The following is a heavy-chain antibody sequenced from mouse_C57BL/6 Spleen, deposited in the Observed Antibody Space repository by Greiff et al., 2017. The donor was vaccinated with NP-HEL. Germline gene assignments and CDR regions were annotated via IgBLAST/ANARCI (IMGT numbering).Heavy chain of an antibody. CDR1: GYSFTDYN. J-gene: IGHJ2*01. CDR3: ARWGVYYGSSGDY. CDR2: INPNYGTT. D-gene: IGHD1-1*01. V-gene: IGHV1-39*01. Sequence: EVQLVESGPELVKPGASVKISCKASGYSFTDYNMNWVKQSNGKSLEWIGVINPNYGTTSYNQKFKGKATLTADKSSSTAYMQLSSLTSEDSAVYFCARWGVYYGSSGDYWGQGTTLTVSS.